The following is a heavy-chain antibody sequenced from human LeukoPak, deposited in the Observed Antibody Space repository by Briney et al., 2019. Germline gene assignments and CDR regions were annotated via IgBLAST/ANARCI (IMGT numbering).Heavy chain of an antibody. D-gene: IGHD3-22*01. CDR2: IYPGDSDT. V-gene: IGHV5-51*01. CDR3: ASLPYYYDSSGYHTPH. CDR1: GYIFTSYW. J-gene: IGHJ4*02. Sequence: GESLKISCQGSGYIFTSYWIGWVRQMPGKGLEWMGIIYPGDSDTRYSPSFQGQVTISADKSISTAYLQWSSLKASDTAMYYCASLPYYYDSSGYHTPHWGQGTLVTVSS.